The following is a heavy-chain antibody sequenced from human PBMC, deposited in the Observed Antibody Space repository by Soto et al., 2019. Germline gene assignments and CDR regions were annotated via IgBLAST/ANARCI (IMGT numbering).Heavy chain of an antibody. J-gene: IGHJ4*02. V-gene: IGHV4-59*08. CDR2: IYYSGST. D-gene: IGHD1-26*01. CDR1: AGSISSYY. CDR3: ASRIVGATPYFDY. Sequence: SETLSLTCTVSAGSISSYYWSWIRQPPGKGLEWIGYIYYSGSTNYNPSLKSRVTISIDTSKNQFSLKLRSVTAADTAVYYCASRIVGATPYFDYWGQGTLVTVSS.